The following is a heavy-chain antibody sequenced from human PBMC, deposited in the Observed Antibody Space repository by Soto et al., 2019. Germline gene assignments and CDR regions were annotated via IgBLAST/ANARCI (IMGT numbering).Heavy chain of an antibody. Sequence: QITLKESGPTLVKPTQTLTLTCTFSGFSLSSSGVGVGWIRQPPGKALEWLTFIYWDDDKRYSPSLKSRLTITKDTSENQVVLTLTNMDPVDTATYYCARLVVAGITYYFGSWGQGTLLTLSS. V-gene: IGHV2-5*02. CDR3: ARLVVAGITYYFGS. CDR1: GFSLSSSGVG. J-gene: IGHJ4*02. CDR2: IYWDDDK. D-gene: IGHD3-10*01.